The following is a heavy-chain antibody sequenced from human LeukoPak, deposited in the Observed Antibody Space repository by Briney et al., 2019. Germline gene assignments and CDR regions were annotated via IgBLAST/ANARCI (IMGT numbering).Heavy chain of an antibody. CDR3: ARDEVRLRAFDI. J-gene: IGHJ3*02. D-gene: IGHD5/OR15-5a*01. Sequence: PSETLSLTCTVSGGSISSSNWWSWVRQPPGKGLEWIGEIYHSGSTNYNPSLKSRVTISVDKSKNQFSLKLSSVTAADTAVYYCARDEVRLRAFDIWGQGTMVTVSS. CDR2: IYHSGST. V-gene: IGHV4-4*02. CDR1: GGSISSSNW.